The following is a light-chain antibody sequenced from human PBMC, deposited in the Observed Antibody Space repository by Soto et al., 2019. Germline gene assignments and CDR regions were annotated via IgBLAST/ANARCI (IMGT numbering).Light chain of an antibody. CDR3: QQYYSYPRT. CDR1: QGISSY. J-gene: IGKJ1*01. V-gene: IGKV1-8*01. CDR2: AAS. Sequence: AIRMTQSPSSLSASTGDRVTITCXASQGISSYLAWYQQKPGEAPNLLIYAASTLQSGVPSRFSGSGSGTDFTLTITCLQSEDFATYYCQQYYSYPRTFGQGTKVDI.